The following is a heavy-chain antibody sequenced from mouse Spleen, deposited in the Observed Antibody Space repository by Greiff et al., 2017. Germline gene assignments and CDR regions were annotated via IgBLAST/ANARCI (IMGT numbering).Heavy chain of an antibody. CDR1: GFTFSDYG. Sequence: EVQVVESGGGLVQPGGSLKLSCAASGFTFSDYGMAWVRQAPRKGPEWVAFISNLAYSIYYADTVTGRFTISRENAKNTLYLDMSSLRSEDTAMYYCARLTGTSYWYFDVWGTGTTVTVSS. D-gene: IGHD4-1*01. V-gene: IGHV5-15*01. CDR2: ISNLAYSI. CDR3: ARLTGTSYWYFDV. J-gene: IGHJ1*03.